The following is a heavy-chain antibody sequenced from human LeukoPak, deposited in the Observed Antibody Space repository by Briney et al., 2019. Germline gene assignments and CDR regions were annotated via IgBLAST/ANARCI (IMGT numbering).Heavy chain of an antibody. CDR3: RLEPPPDY. Sequence: GGSLKLSCAASGFTFCGSDIHWVRQASGKGLEWVGRVRGEANNYATTYSASVKGRFTCSRDDSRNTAYLQMNSLKTEDTAVYYCRLEPPPDYWGQGTLVTVSP. D-gene: IGHD1-1*01. V-gene: IGHV3-73*01. CDR1: GFTFCGSD. CDR2: VRGEANNYAT. J-gene: IGHJ4*02.